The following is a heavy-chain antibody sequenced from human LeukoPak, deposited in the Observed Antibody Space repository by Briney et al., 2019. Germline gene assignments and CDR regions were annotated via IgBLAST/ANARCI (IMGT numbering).Heavy chain of an antibody. CDR2: ISSSSSTI. D-gene: IGHD2-2*01. CDR1: GFTFSSYS. CDR3: ARAGDVVVPAATAGAYYYYYGMDV. J-gene: IGHJ6*02. Sequence: GGSLRLSCAASGFTFSSYSMNWVRQAPGKGLEWVSYISSSSSTIYYADSVKGRFTISRDNAKNSLYLQMNSLRAEDTAVYSCARAGDVVVPAATAGAYYYYYGMDVWGQGTTVTVSS. V-gene: IGHV3-48*04.